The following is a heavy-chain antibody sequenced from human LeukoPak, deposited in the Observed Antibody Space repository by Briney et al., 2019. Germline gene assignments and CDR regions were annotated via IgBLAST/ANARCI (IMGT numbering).Heavy chain of an antibody. CDR3: ARERIVGYYDSSGHFDY. J-gene: IGHJ4*02. D-gene: IGHD3-22*01. CDR1: GYSISSGYY. CDR2: IYHSGST. Sequence: PSETLSLTCTVSGYSISSGYYWGWIRQPPGKGLEWIGSIYHSGSTYYNPSLKSRVTISVDRSKNQFSLKLSSVTAADTAVYYCARERIVGYYDSSGHFDYWGQGTLVTVSS. V-gene: IGHV4-38-2*02.